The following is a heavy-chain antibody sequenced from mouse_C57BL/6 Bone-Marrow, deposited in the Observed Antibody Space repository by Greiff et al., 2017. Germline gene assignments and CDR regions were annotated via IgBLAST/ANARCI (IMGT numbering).Heavy chain of an antibody. CDR2: IYPRSGNT. V-gene: IGHV1-81*01. CDR3: ARDLDGKGRAMDY. Sequence: QVQLKESGAELARPGASVKLSCKASGYTFTSYGISWVKQRTGRGLEWIGEIYPRSGNTYYNEKFKGKATLTADKSSSTAYMELRSLTSEDSAVYFCARDLDGKGRAMDYWGQGTSVTVSS. CDR1: GYTFTSYG. J-gene: IGHJ4*01. D-gene: IGHD2-1*01.